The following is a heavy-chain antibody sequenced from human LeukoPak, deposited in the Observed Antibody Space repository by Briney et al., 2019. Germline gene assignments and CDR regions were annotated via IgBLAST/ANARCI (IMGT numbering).Heavy chain of an antibody. CDR2: ISGSGVGT. J-gene: IGHJ4*02. Sequence: GGSLRLSCAASGFTFSSYGMSWVRQAPGKGLEWVSAISGSGVGTYYTDSVKGRFTISRDNSKNTLYLQMNTLRAEDTAVYYCAKGVGYCSGGSCQQFDYWGQGTLVTVSS. V-gene: IGHV3-23*01. CDR1: GFTFSSYG. CDR3: AKGVGYCSGGSCQQFDY. D-gene: IGHD2-15*01.